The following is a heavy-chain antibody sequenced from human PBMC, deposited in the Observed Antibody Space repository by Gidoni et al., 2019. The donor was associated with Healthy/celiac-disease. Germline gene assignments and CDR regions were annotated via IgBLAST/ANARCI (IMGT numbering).Heavy chain of an antibody. V-gene: IGHV1-69*01. CDR3: ARGGVGATAPDYYYGMDV. Sequence: QVQLVQSGAEVKKPGSSVKVSCKASGGTFSSYAISWVRQAPGQGLEWMGGIIPIFGTANYAQKFQGRVTITADESTSTAYMELSSLRSEDTAVYYCARGGVGATAPDYYYGMDVWGQGTTVTVSS. CDR1: GGTFSSYA. D-gene: IGHD1-26*01. J-gene: IGHJ6*02. CDR2: IIPIFGTA.